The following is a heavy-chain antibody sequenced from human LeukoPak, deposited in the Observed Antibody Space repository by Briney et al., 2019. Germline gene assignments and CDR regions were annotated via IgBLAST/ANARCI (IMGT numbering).Heavy chain of an antibody. CDR2: IYSDDST. D-gene: IGHD3-16*01. J-gene: IGHJ1*01. CDR1: GFTVSSHY. V-gene: IGHV3-66*01. Sequence: GGSLRLSCAASGFTVSSHYMSWVRQAPGKGLEWVLVIYSDDSTYSADSLKGRFTISRDSSKNTLFLQMNSLRAEDTAVYYCARVYWHDNVEYFQHWGQGTLVTVSS. CDR3: ARVYWHDNVEYFQH.